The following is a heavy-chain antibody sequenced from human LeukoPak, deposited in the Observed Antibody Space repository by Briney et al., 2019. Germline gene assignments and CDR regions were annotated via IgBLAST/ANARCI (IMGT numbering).Heavy chain of an antibody. CDR3: AKDPTHYRVWDYYETIGLSY. V-gene: IGHV3-30*18. CDR2: ILYDGSNK. Sequence: PGRSLRLSCAASGITFSSYGIHWVRQAPGKGLEWVAVILYDGSNKYYADSVKGRFTISRDNSKNTLNLQMNSLRAEETAVYYCAKDPTHYRVWDYYETIGLSYWGQGTLVTVS. J-gene: IGHJ4*02. D-gene: IGHD3-22*01. CDR1: GITFSSYG.